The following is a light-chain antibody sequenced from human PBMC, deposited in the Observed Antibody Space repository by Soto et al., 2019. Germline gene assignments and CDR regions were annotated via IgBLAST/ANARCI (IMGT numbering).Light chain of an antibody. CDR2: AAS. J-gene: IGKJ2*01. CDR3: QQYNNWPYT. V-gene: IGKV3-15*01. CDR1: QSVKSD. Sequence: EIVMTQSPDTLSVSPGERVTLSCRASQSVKSDLAWYQQKPGQSPRLLISAASTRATGLPARFSGTGSGTEFTLTISSLQSEDFAVYYCQQYNNWPYTFDQGTKVDNK.